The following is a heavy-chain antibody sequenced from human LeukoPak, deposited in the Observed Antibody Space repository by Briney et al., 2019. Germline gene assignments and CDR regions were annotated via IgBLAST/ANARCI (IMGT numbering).Heavy chain of an antibody. CDR3: ARGGDILTGYYLIGGLFDY. CDR1: GGSISSYY. V-gene: IGHV4-59*01. CDR2: IXYSGST. D-gene: IGHD3-9*01. J-gene: IGHJ4*02. Sequence: SETXXLTXTXXGGSISSYYWSWIRQPPGKGVEWIGYIXYSGSTNYNPSLKRRVTISVDKSKKQFSLKQSSVTAADTAVYYCARGGDILTGYYLIGGLFDYWGQGTLVTVSS.